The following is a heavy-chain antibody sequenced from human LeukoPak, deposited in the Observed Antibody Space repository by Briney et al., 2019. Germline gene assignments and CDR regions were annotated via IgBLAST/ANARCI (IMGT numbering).Heavy chain of an antibody. V-gene: IGHV4-39*07. D-gene: IGHD6-6*01. J-gene: IGHJ2*01. CDR3: ARDGRFEYSSSSDL. Sequence: ASETLSLTCTVSGGSISSSSYYWGWIRQPPGKGLEWIGSIYYSGSTYYNPSLKSRVTISVDKSKNQFSLKLSSVTAADTAVYYCARDGRFEYSSSSDLWGRGTLVTVSS. CDR2: IYYSGST. CDR1: GGSISSSSYY.